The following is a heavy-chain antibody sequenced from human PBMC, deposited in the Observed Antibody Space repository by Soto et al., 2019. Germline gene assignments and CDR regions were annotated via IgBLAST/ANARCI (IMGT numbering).Heavy chain of an antibody. Sequence: SVKVSCKASGGTFSSYAISWVRQAPGQGLEWMGGIIPIFGTANYAQKFQGRVTITADESTSTAYMELGSLRSEDTAVYYCARFNMVAGQGYYGMDVWGQGTTVTVSS. CDR1: GGTFSSYA. V-gene: IGHV1-69*13. CDR2: IIPIFGTA. J-gene: IGHJ6*02. CDR3: ARFNMVAGQGYYGMDV. D-gene: IGHD6-19*01.